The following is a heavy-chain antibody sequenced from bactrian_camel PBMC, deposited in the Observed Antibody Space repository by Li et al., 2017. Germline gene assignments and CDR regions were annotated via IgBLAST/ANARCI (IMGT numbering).Heavy chain of an antibody. J-gene: IGHJ4*01. CDR1: GFTFSSYA. CDR2: ITSLPSLFRAA. D-gene: IGHD3*01. Sequence: VQLVESGGGLVQPGGSLRLSCEASGFTFSSYAMSWVRQAPGKEVEWVAGITSLPSLFRAASYADSVKGRFTISRDNRENTLYLLMNSLQPEDTAMYYCAADEWGPTCYGLNSKYKGQGTQVTVS. V-gene: IGHV3S6*01.